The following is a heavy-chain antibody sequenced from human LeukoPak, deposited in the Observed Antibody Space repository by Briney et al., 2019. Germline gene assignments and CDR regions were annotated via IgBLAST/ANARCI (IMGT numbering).Heavy chain of an antibody. J-gene: IGHJ4*02. Sequence: PGGSLRLSCAASGFSFRDYWMSWVRQAPGKGLEWVADITPDGSGKTYVDSVKGRSTISRDNAKQSLYVQMDTLTAEDTAVYYCVTSWIRQQRDSWGQGTLVTVPS. CDR2: ITPDGSGK. CDR1: GFSFRDYW. D-gene: IGHD1-1*01. V-gene: IGHV3-7*01. CDR3: VTSWIRQQRDS.